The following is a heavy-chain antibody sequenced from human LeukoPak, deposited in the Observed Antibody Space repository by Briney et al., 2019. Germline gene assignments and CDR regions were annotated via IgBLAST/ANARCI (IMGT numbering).Heavy chain of an antibody. D-gene: IGHD6-13*01. J-gene: IGHJ3*02. Sequence: PSETLSLTCTVSGGSISSYYWSWIRQPPGKGLEWIGYIYYSGSTNYNPSLKSRVTISVDTSKNQFSLKLSSVTAADTAVYYCARGRVAAAGRPDDAFDIWGQGTMVTVSS. CDR2: IYYSGST. V-gene: IGHV4-59*01. CDR1: GGSISSYY. CDR3: ARGRVAAAGRPDDAFDI.